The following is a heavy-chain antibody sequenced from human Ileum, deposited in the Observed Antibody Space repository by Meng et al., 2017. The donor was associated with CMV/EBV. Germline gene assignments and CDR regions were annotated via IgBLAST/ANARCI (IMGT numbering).Heavy chain of an antibody. CDR2: INLNSGVI. Sequence: HLVQSGTGLKKPGASVKVSCKASGNIFTGYYMHWVRQAPGQGLEWVGCINLNSGVIDFAQKFQGRITLTRDTSITTAYMELTRLIYDDTAVYYCARENWVYDYWGQGTLVTVSS. CDR1: GNIFTGYY. D-gene: IGHD7-27*01. CDR3: ARENWVYDY. V-gene: IGHV1-2*02. J-gene: IGHJ4*02.